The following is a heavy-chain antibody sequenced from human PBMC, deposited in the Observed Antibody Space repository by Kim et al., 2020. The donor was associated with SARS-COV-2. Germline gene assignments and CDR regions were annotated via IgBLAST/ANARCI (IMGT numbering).Heavy chain of an antibody. CDR1: GGSFSGYY. Sequence: SETLSLTCAVYGGSFSGYYWSWIRQPPGKGLEWIGEINHSGSTNYNPSLKSRVTISVDTSKNQFSLKLSSVTAADTAVYYCARGGYGGNTRWGDYYYYGMDVWGQGTTVTVSS. CDR2: INHSGST. V-gene: IGHV4-34*01. CDR3: ARGGYGGNTRWGDYYYYGMDV. J-gene: IGHJ6*02. D-gene: IGHD4-17*01.